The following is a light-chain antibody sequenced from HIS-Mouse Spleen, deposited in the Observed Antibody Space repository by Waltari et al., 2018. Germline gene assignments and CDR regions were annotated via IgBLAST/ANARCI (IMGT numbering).Light chain of an antibody. CDR2: EDS. J-gene: IGLJ2*01. CDR3: QVWDSSSDHVV. Sequence: SYELTQPPSVSVSPGQTARITCSGDALPKKNTYWYQQKSGQAPVLVIYEDSKRPSGIPERFSGSSSGTMATLTISRVEAGDEADYYCQVWDSSSDHVVFGGGTKLTVL. V-gene: IGLV3-10*01. CDR1: ALPKKN.